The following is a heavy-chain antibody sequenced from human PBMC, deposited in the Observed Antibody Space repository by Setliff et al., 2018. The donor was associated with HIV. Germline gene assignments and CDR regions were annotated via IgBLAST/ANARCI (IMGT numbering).Heavy chain of an antibody. J-gene: IGHJ4*02. D-gene: IGHD3-22*01. CDR3: ARDYYDSSGYIFFPGLPDY. CDR1: GYSFTKYG. Sequence: ASVNVSCKASGYSFTKYGISWVRQAPGQGLEWMGWISPNNGNTNYAQKVQGRVTMTTDTSTSTAYLELTSLRSDDTAVYYCARDYYDSSGYIFFPGLPDYWGQGTLVTV. V-gene: IGHV1-18*01. CDR2: ISPNNGNT.